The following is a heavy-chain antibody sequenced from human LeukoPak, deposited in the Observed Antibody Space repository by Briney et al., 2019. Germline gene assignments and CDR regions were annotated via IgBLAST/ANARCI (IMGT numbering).Heavy chain of an antibody. CDR1: GGSISSSSYY. Sequence: PSETLSLTCTVSGGSISSSSYYWGWIRQPPGKGLEWIGSIYYSGSTYYNPSLKSRVTISVDTSKNQFSLKLSSVTAADTAVYYCARMLGIAAAGGAFDIWGQRTMVTVSS. CDR2: IYYSGST. V-gene: IGHV4-39*01. D-gene: IGHD6-13*01. CDR3: ARMLGIAAAGGAFDI. J-gene: IGHJ3*02.